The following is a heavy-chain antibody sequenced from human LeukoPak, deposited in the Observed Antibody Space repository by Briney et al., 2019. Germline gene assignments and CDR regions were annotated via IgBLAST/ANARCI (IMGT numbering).Heavy chain of an antibody. CDR1: GFTFSSYA. J-gene: IGHJ6*04. V-gene: IGHV3-30*04. CDR3: ARDSKRVVPAAHYYYYYGMDV. Sequence: GRSLRLSCAASGFTFSSYAMHWVRQAPGKGLEWVAVISYDGSNKYYADSVKGRFTISRDNSKNTLYLQMNSLRAEDTAVYYCARDSKRVVPAAHYYYYYGMDVWGKGTTVTVSS. CDR2: ISYDGSNK. D-gene: IGHD2-2*01.